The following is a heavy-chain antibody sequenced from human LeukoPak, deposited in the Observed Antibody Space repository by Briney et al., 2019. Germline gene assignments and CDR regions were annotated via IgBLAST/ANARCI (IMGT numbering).Heavy chain of an antibody. CDR2: ISYDGSNK. D-gene: IGHD6-13*01. CDR3: ARAPFQQPCDY. Sequence: GGSLRLSCAASGFTFSSYAMHWVRQAPGKGLEWVAVISYDGSNKYYADSVKGRFTISRDNSKNTLYLQMNSLRAEDTAVYYCARAPFQQPCDYWGQGTLVTVSS. J-gene: IGHJ4*02. CDR1: GFTFSSYA. V-gene: IGHV3-30-3*01.